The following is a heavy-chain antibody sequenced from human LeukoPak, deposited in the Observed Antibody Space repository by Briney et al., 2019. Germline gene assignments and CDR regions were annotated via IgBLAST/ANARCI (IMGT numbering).Heavy chain of an antibody. V-gene: IGHV1-18*01. D-gene: IGHD3-9*01. CDR1: RYTFTSHG. Sequence: GGAVKDTCQASRYTFTSHGIRGVRQAPGQGLDGMGWISACNGNTHYVRKLQGGVTMTTDTSTSTAYMELRRLRSDDTAVYYCARDDDILTGYPDYWGQGTLVTASS. CDR3: ARDDDILTGYPDY. J-gene: IGHJ4*02. CDR2: ISACNGNT.